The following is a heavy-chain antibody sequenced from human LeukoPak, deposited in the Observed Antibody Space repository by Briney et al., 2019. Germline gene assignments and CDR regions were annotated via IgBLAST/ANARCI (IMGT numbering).Heavy chain of an antibody. Sequence: SETLSLTCAVSGYSISSGYYWGWIRQPPEEGLEWIGSIYHSGSTYYNPSLKSRLPISVDTSKNQFSLKLSSVTAADTAVYYCARDRRLTAAGNFYWFDPWGQGTLVTVSS. D-gene: IGHD6-13*01. CDR3: ARDRRLTAAGNFYWFDP. CDR1: GYSISSGYY. V-gene: IGHV4-38-2*02. CDR2: IYHSGST. J-gene: IGHJ5*02.